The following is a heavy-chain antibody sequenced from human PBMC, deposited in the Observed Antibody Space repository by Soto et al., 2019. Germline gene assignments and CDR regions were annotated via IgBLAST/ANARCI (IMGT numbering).Heavy chain of an antibody. CDR3: ANYYYYDCSGAWYSYGMDV. V-gene: IGHV3-23*01. CDR2: ISGSGGST. Sequence: EVQLLESGGGLVQPGGSLRLSCAASGFTFSSYAMSWVRQAPGKGLEWVSAISGSGGSTYYADSVKGRFTISRDNSKNTLYLQMNSLRAKDSAVYYCANYYYYDCSGAWYSYGMDVWGQGTTVTVSS. CDR1: GFTFSSYA. J-gene: IGHJ6*02. D-gene: IGHD3-22*01.